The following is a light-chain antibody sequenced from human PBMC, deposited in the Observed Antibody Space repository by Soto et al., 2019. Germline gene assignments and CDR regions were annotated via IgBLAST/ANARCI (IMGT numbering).Light chain of an antibody. CDR3: QQYGSSPIT. V-gene: IGKV3D-20*01. Sequence: EIVLTQSPATLSLSPGERATLSCGASQSVSSSYLAWYQQKPGLAPRLLSYDASSRATGIPARFSGSGSVTDFTLTISRLEPDDFAVYYGQQYGSSPITFGQGTRLEIK. CDR1: QSVSSSY. CDR2: DAS. J-gene: IGKJ5*01.